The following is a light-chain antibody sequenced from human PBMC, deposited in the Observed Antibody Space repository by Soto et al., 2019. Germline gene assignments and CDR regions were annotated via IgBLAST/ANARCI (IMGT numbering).Light chain of an antibody. CDR3: AAWDDSLGEV. CDR2: KNN. CDR1: SSNIGNND. J-gene: IGLJ1*01. Sequence: QSVLTQPPSASGTPGQRVTISCSGSSSNIGNNDVYWYQQFPGTAPKLVVYKNNQRPSGVPDRFSGSKSGTSASLAISWLRSEDEADYYCAAWDDSLGEVFGTGTKLTVL. V-gene: IGLV1-47*01.